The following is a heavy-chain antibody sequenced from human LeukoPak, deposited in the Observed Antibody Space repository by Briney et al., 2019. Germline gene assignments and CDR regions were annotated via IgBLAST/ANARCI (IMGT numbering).Heavy chain of an antibody. D-gene: IGHD6-13*01. V-gene: IGHV4-38-2*02. CDR1: GYSISSGYY. CDR2: IYHSGST. Sequence: PSETLSLTCTVSGYSISSGYYWGWIRQPPGKGLERIGSIYHSGSTYYNPSLKSRVTISVDTSKNQFSLRLSSVTAADTAVYYCVRDGYSSSWHWFDPWGQGTLVTVSS. J-gene: IGHJ5*02. CDR3: VRDGYSSSWHWFDP.